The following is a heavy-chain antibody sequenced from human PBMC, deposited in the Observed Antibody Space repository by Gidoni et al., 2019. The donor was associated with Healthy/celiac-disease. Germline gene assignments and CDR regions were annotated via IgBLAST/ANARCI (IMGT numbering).Heavy chain of an antibody. Sequence: QVQLQQWGAGLLKPSETLSLTCAVHGGSFSGYYWSCIRRPPATGLEWIGEINHSGSTNYNPSLKSRVTISVHASKNKFSLKLSSVTAADTAVYYCARSVVVVAAIPLYYYGMDVWGQGTTVTVSS. J-gene: IGHJ6*02. CDR1: GGSFSGYY. D-gene: IGHD2-15*01. CDR2: INHSGST. V-gene: IGHV4-34*01. CDR3: ARSVVVVAAIPLYYYGMDV.